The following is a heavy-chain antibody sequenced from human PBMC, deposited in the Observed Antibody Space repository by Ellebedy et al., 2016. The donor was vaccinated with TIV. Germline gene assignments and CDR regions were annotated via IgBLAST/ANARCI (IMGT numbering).Heavy chain of an antibody. V-gene: IGHV4-59*01. Sequence: SETLSLTCTVSGGSISSYYWSWIRQPPGKGLEWIGYIYYSGSTNYNPSLKSRVTISVDTSKNQFSLKLSSVTAADTAVYYCARDYKRRVVGYYYGMDVWGQGTTVTVSS. D-gene: IGHD2-15*01. CDR2: IYYSGST. CDR1: GGSISSYY. J-gene: IGHJ6*02. CDR3: ARDYKRRVVGYYYGMDV.